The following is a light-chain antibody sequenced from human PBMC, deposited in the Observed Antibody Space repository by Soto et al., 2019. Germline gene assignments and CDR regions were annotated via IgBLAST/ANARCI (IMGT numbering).Light chain of an antibody. V-gene: IGKV3-20*01. Sequence: EIVLTQSPGTLSLSSGERATLSCRASQSVRSNYLAWYQQKPGQAPRLLIYGASSRATGIPDRFGGSGSGTDLTLTISRLEPEDFAVYYCQQYASSPLTFVGGTKVEIK. CDR2: GAS. CDR1: QSVRSNY. CDR3: QQYASSPLT. J-gene: IGKJ4*01.